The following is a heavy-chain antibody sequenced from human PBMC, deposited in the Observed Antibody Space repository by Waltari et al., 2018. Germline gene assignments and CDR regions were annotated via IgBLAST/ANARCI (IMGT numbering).Heavy chain of an antibody. V-gene: IGHV3-74*01. CDR1: GFSVGTHY. D-gene: IGHD6-19*01. CDR2: IKSDGSAS. Sequence: ELELVQSGGGDVQPGGSRRLSCVASGFSVGTHYMTWVRQAPGKGLVWVSRIKSDGSASNYADSVQGRFTISRDNARDTLYLQMTSLRVEDTAVYYCATSIEVAGRNAFDIWGQGTMVAVSS. J-gene: IGHJ3*02. CDR3: ATSIEVAGRNAFDI.